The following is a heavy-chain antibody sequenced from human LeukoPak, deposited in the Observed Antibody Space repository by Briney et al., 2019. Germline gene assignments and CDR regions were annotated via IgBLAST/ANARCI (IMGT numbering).Heavy chain of an antibody. CDR3: ARKETGNYFDF. V-gene: IGHV1-2*02. CDR1: GYTFTGYY. Sequence: ASVKVSCKASGYTFTGYYMHWVRQAPGQGLEWMGWINPNTDVTNSAQKFQGRVTMTRDTSISTVYMELFRLTSDDTAVYYCARKETGNYFDFWGQGTLVTVST. D-gene: IGHD3-10*01. CDR2: INPNTDVT. J-gene: IGHJ4*02.